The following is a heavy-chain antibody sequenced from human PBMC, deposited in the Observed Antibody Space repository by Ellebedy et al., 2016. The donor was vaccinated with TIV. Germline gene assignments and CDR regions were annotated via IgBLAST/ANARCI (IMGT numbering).Heavy chain of an antibody. D-gene: IGHD5-24*01. CDR1: GFTFSSYG. CDR2: ISTSSSYI. V-gene: IGHV3-21*01. CDR3: ARATSGFDY. J-gene: IGHJ4*02. Sequence: GESLKISCAASGFTFSSYGMHWVRQAPGKGLEWVSSISTSSSYIYYAGSVKGRFTISRDNAKDSLYLQMNSLRAEDTAVYYCARATSGFDYWGQGALATVSS.